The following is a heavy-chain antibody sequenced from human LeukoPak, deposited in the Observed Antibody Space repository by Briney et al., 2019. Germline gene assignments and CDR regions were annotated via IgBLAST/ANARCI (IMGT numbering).Heavy chain of an antibody. CDR2: IYYSGST. V-gene: IGHV4-59*08. D-gene: IGHD5-12*01. J-gene: IGHJ4*02. CDR1: GGSISSYY. CDR3: ARHLDSGYDGFDY. Sequence: SETLSLACIVSGGSISSYYWSWIRQPAGKGLEWIGYIYYSGSTNYNPSLKSRVTISVDTSKNQFSLKLSSVTAADTAVYYCARHLDSGYDGFDYWGQGTLVTVSS.